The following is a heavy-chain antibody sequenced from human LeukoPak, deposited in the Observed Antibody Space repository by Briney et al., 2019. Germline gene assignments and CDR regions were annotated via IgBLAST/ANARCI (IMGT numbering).Heavy chain of an antibody. J-gene: IGHJ4*02. D-gene: IGHD6-19*01. V-gene: IGHV1-2*06. Sequence: ASVKVSCKASGYTFTAYFMHWVRQAPGQGLEWMGRVNPNSGVTNSIQKFQGRVTMTRDTSISTAYMELSGLRPDDTAVYYCARQWLPNGYFDYWGQGTLVTVSS. CDR2: VNPNSGVT. CDR3: ARQWLPNGYFDY. CDR1: GYTFTAYF.